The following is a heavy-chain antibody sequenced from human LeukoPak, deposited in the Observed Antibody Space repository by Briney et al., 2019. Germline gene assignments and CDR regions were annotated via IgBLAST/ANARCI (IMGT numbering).Heavy chain of an antibody. V-gene: IGHV3-23*01. D-gene: IGHD6-13*01. Sequence: GGSLRLSCAASGFTFSSYAMSWVRQAPGKGLEWVSAISGSGGSTYYADSVKGRFTISRDNSKNTPYLQMNSLRAEDTAVYYCANSYSSSWRVFYFDYWGQGTLVTVSS. J-gene: IGHJ4*02. CDR1: GFTFSSYA. CDR2: ISGSGGST. CDR3: ANSYSSSWRVFYFDY.